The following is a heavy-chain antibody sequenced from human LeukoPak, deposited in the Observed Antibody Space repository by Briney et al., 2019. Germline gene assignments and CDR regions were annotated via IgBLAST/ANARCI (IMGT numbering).Heavy chain of an antibody. D-gene: IGHD4-11*01. CDR1: GFTFSSHA. CDR2: INGGGVNT. Sequence: GGSLRLSCAASGFTFSSHAMSWVRQAPGKGLEWVSTINGGGVNTHYADSVGGRFTISRDNSKNTLFLQMNSLRDEDTAVYYCAKDLYSNYGPADYWGQGNLVTVSS. CDR3: AKDLYSNYGPADY. J-gene: IGHJ4*02. V-gene: IGHV3-23*01.